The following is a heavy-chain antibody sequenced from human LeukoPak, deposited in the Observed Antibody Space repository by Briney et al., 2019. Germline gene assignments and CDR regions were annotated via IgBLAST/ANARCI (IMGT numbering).Heavy chain of an antibody. J-gene: IGHJ3*02. CDR2: IKQDGSEK. D-gene: IGHD4-17*01. CDR3: ARDSRTVSDAFDI. V-gene: IGHV3-7*01. CDR1: GFTFSNYW. Sequence: GGSLRLSCAASGFTFSNYWMSWVRQAPGKGLEWVANIKQDGSEKSYVDSVKGRFTISRDNAKNSLYLQMNSLRAEDTAVYYCARDSRTVSDAFDIWGQGTMVTVSS.